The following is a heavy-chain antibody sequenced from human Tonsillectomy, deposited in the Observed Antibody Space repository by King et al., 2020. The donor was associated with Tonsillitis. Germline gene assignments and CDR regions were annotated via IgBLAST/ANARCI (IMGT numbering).Heavy chain of an antibody. V-gene: IGHV3-7*01. J-gene: IGHJ3*02. CDR1: GFTFSTYW. Sequence: VQLVEFGGGLVQPGGSLRLSCAASGFTFSTYWMSWVRQAPGKGLEWVANINQGGSEEYYVDSVKGRFTISRDNAKNSLYLQMNSLRVEDTAVYYCAREGGGAAAGRRAADMWGQGTMVTVSS. CDR3: AREGGGAAAGRRAADM. CDR2: INQGGSEE. D-gene: IGHD6-13*01.